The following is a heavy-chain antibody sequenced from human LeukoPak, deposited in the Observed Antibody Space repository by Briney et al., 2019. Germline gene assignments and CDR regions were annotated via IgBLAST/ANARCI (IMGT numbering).Heavy chain of an antibody. Sequence: SGGSLRLSCAASGFIFSDYSMNWVRQAPGKGLEWISYITSTSNTIQYADSVRGRFTISRDNAKNSLYLQMNSLRAEDTAVYYCAREERGYTYGPLDYWGQGTLVTVSS. V-gene: IGHV3-48*01. D-gene: IGHD5-18*01. J-gene: IGHJ4*02. CDR2: ITSTSNTI. CDR1: GFIFSDYS. CDR3: AREERGYTYGPLDY.